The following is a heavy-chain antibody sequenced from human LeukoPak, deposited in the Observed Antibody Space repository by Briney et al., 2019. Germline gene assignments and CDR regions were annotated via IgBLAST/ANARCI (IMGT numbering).Heavy chain of an antibody. CDR1: GGSINQYY. J-gene: IGHJ3*02. CDR2: IYYSGST. Sequence: PSEPLSLPCTVSGGSINQYYWSWTRQPPGKGLEWIGYIYYSGSTNYNPSLKSRVTISVATSKNQFSLKLSSVTAADTAVYYCAREGDTFDIWGQGTMVTVSS. CDR3: AREGDTFDI. V-gene: IGHV4-59*01.